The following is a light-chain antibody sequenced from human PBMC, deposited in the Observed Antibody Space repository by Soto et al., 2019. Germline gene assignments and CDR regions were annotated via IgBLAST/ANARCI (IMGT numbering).Light chain of an antibody. Sequence: DIQMTQSPSTLSASVGGRVTITCRASQSISSWLAWYQQKPGKAPKLLIYDASSLESGVPSRFGGSGSGTEFTLTISSLQPDDFATYYCQQYNSYSRTFGQGTKVDIK. V-gene: IGKV1-5*01. CDR3: QQYNSYSRT. CDR2: DAS. J-gene: IGKJ1*01. CDR1: QSISSW.